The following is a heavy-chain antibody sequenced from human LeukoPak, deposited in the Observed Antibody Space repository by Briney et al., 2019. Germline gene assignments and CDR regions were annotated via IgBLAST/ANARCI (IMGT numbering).Heavy chain of an antibody. J-gene: IGHJ3*02. V-gene: IGHV4-39*07. D-gene: IGHD2-8*01. CDR2: ISSTGIT. CDR3: ARDPYCSNGVCYAFDI. CDR1: GGSISSNNYF. Sequence: PSETLSLTCSVSGGSISSNNYFWGWIRRPPGKGLEWLGAISSTGITDYNPALKSRVTISVDTSKNQFSLKLSSVTAADTAFYYCARDPYCSNGVCYAFDIWGQGTMVSVSS.